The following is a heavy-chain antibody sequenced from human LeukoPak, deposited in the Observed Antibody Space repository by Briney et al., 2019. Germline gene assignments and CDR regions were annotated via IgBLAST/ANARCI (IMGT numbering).Heavy chain of an antibody. V-gene: IGHV3-23*01. CDR1: GFTFSSYA. CDR2: ISGSGGST. Sequence: GGSLRLSCAASGFTFSSYAMSWVRQAPGKGLEWVSAISGSGGSTYYADSVKGRFTITRDNSKNTLYLQMNSLRAEDTAVYYCAKGKRSSSVAFDIWGQGTMVTVSS. J-gene: IGHJ3*02. D-gene: IGHD6-6*01. CDR3: AKGKRSSSVAFDI.